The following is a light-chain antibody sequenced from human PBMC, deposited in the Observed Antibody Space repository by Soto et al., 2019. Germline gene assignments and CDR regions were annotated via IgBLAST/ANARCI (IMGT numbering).Light chain of an antibody. CDR1: QSVSSSY. J-gene: IGKJ1*01. CDR2: AAS. V-gene: IGKV3-20*01. CDR3: QQYGSSKWT. Sequence: EIVWTQSPGTLSLSPGERATLSCRASQSVSSSYLVWHQQKPGQAPRLLIYAASRRATGIPDRFSGSGSGTDFTLTISRLEPEDFGVYYCQQYGSSKWTVGQGTKGESK.